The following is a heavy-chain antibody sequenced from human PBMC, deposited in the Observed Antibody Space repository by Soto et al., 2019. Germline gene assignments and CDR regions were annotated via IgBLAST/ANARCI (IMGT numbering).Heavy chain of an antibody. CDR3: ARGPSPKAARSMRINYYYYMDV. D-gene: IGHD6-6*01. CDR2: INHSGST. CDR1: GGSFSGYY. J-gene: IGHJ6*03. Sequence: SETLSLTCAVYGGSFSGYYWSWIRQPPGKGLEWIGEINHSGSTNYNPSLKSRVTISVDTSKNQFSLKLSSVTAADTAVYYCARGPSPKAARSMRINYYYYMDVWGKGTTVTVSS. V-gene: IGHV4-34*01.